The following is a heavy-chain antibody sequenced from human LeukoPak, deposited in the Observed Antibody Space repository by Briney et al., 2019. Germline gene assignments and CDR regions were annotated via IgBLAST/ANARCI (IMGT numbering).Heavy chain of an antibody. CDR1: GGSISNYY. CDR2: IYYSGNT. V-gene: IGHV4-59*08. CDR3: ARHRAATPYYFDD. Sequence: SETLSLTCTVSGGSISNYYWSWIRQPPGKGLEWIGYIYYSGNTNYNPSLKSRVTISVDTSKNQFSLKLSSVTAADTAVYFCARHRAATPYYFDDWGQGTLVTVSS. D-gene: IGHD6-25*01. J-gene: IGHJ4*02.